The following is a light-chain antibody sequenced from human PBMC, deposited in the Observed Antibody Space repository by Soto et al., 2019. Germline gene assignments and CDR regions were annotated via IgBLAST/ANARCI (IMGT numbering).Light chain of an antibody. CDR1: QSVSSN. CDR3: QQYNNHWT. J-gene: IGKJ1*01. V-gene: IGKV3-15*01. Sequence: EIVMTQSPATLSVSPGERATLSCRASQSVSSNLAWYQQKPGQAPRLLIYGASTRATGIPARFSGSGSGTEFTLTISSLPSEYFAVYYCQQYNNHWTFGQGTKVEIQ. CDR2: GAS.